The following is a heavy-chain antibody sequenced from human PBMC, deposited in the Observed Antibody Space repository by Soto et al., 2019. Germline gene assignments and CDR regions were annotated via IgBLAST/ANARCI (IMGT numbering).Heavy chain of an antibody. CDR1: GFTFNTFG. Sequence: QVQLVESGGGVVQPGRSLRLSCAASGFTFNTFGMHWVRQAPGKGLEWMAVIWYDGGEKHYAASVKGRFTISRDNSKNTLFLQMNSLRAEDTAVYYCARDARIAVAYGMDVWGQGTTVTVSS. CDR3: ARDARIAVAYGMDV. CDR2: IWYDGGEK. V-gene: IGHV3-33*01. D-gene: IGHD6-19*01. J-gene: IGHJ6*02.